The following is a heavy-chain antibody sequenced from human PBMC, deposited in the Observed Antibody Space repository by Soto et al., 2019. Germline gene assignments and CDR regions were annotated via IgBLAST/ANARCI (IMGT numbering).Heavy chain of an antibody. CDR1: GFTFTSYT. CDR3: ARTLAPIYYFDH. V-gene: IGHV3-21*01. Sequence: EVQLVESGGGLVKPGGSLRLSCAASGFTFTSYTLNWVRQAPGKGLVWVSSISGGSHYIYYADSVQGRFTISRDKAKNSLYLQMNSLRAEDTAVYYCARTLAPIYYFDHWGQGTLVTVSS. CDR2: ISGGSHYI. J-gene: IGHJ4*02. D-gene: IGHD3-3*02.